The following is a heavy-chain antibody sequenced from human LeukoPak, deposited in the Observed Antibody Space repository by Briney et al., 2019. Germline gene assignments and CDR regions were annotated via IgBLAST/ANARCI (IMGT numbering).Heavy chain of an antibody. CDR3: ARDGYCSSTSCHNLPMDV. D-gene: IGHD2-2*02. CDR1: GFTFSSYA. V-gene: IGHV3-23*01. Sequence: GGSLRLSCAASGFTFSSYAMSWVRQAPGKGLEWVSAISGSGGSTYYADSVKGRFTISRDNSKNTLYLQMNSLRAEDTAVYYCARDGYCSSTSCHNLPMDVWGRGTTVTVSS. J-gene: IGHJ6*02. CDR2: ISGSGGST.